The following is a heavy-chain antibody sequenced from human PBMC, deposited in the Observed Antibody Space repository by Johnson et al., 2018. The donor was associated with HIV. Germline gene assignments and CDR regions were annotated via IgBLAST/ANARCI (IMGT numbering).Heavy chain of an antibody. CDR1: GFTLSNYG. Sequence: QVQLVESGGGVVQPGRSQRLSCAASGFTLSNYGIHWVRQAPGQGLEWVALISYDGSNTYYADSVRGRFTLSRDNSKNTVYLQMNSLRAEDTAVYYCARARVGYSFAGWGTDAFDIWGQGTMVTVSS. CDR2: ISYDGSNT. V-gene: IGHV3-30*03. CDR3: ARARVGYSFAGWGTDAFDI. D-gene: IGHD5-18*01. J-gene: IGHJ3*02.